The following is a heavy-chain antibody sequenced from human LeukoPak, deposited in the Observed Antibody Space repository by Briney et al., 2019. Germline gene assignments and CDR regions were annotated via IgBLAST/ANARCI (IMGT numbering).Heavy chain of an antibody. J-gene: IGHJ4*02. Sequence: GGSLRLSCAASGFTFSSYGMHWVRQAPGKGLEWVALIWYDGSNKHYADSVKGRFTISRDNSKNTLYLQMNSLRTEDTAVYYCARLGFSTVGMDYWGQGTLVTVSS. CDR3: ARLGFSTVGMDY. CDR2: IWYDGSNK. CDR1: GFTFSSYG. V-gene: IGHV3-33*01. D-gene: IGHD4-23*01.